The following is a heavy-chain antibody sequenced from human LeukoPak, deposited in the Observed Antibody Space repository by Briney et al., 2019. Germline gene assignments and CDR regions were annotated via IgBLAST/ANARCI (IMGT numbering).Heavy chain of an antibody. Sequence: RGESLKISCKGSGYSFTSYWIGWVRQMPGKGLEWMGIIYPGDSDTRYSPSFQGQVTISADKSINTAFLHWSSLKASDTAMYYCVRFLNHAFELWGQGTMVTVSS. J-gene: IGHJ3*01. V-gene: IGHV5-51*01. CDR3: VRFLNHAFEL. CDR2: IYPGDSDT. CDR1: GYSFTSYW.